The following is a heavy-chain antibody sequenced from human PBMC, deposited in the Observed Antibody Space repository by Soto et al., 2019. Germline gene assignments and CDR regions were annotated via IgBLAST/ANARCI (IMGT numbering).Heavy chain of an antibody. D-gene: IGHD1-7*01. V-gene: IGHV4-4*02. CDR3: ARASTGGTTGYYYGMDV. CDR1: GGSISSSNW. CDR2: IYHSGST. Sequence: TLSLTCAVSGGSISSSNWWSWVRQPPGKGLEWIGEIYHSGSTNYNPSLKSRVTISVDKSKNQFSLKLSSVTAADTAVYYCARASTGGTTGYYYGMDVWGQGTTVTVSS. J-gene: IGHJ6*02.